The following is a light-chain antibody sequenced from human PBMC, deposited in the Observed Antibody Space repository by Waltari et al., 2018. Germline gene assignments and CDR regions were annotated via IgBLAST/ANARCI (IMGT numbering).Light chain of an antibody. V-gene: IGLV2-14*01. CDR1: SSDVGGYNY. CDR2: DVS. CDR3: SSYTSSSTLV. J-gene: IGLJ1*01. Sequence: QSALTQPASVSGSPGQSITISCTGTSSDVGGYNYVSWYQQHPGKAPKLMIYDVSNRPSVVSNRFSGSKSGNTASLTVSGLQAEDEADYYCSSYTSSSTLVFGTGTKVTV.